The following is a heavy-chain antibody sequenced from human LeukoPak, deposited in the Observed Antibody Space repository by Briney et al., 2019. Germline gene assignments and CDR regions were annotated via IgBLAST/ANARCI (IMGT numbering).Heavy chain of an antibody. Sequence: GGSLRLPCAASGFTFSSYAMHWVRQAPGKGLEWVAVISYDGSNKYYADSVKGRFTISRDNSKNTLYLQMNSLRAEDTAVYYCARGSGSYYYFDYWGQGTLVTVSS. CDR2: ISYDGSNK. CDR3: ARGSGSYYYFDY. V-gene: IGHV3-30-3*01. J-gene: IGHJ4*02. D-gene: IGHD3-10*01. CDR1: GFTFSSYA.